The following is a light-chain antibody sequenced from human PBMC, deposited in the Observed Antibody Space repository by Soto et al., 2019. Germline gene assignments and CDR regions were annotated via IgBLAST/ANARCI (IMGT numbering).Light chain of an antibody. Sequence: EVVLTQSPGTLSLSPGARAPLSCRASQSVAANYLAWYQQKRGQAPRLLIYGASSRATGIPDRFSGSGSGTDFTLTISSLEPEDFAVYYCQQRSNLPPTFGQGTRLEIK. V-gene: IGKV3D-20*02. CDR2: GAS. CDR1: QSVAANY. J-gene: IGKJ5*01. CDR3: QQRSNLPPT.